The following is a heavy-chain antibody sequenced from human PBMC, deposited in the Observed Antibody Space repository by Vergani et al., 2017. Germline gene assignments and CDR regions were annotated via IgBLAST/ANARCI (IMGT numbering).Heavy chain of an antibody. CDR2: INHSGGST. CDR1: GYTFTSYY. J-gene: IGHJ6*02. V-gene: IGHV1-46*01. CDR3: ARDPDIVVVPAAPYYYYYYGMDV. Sequence: QVQLVQSGAEVKKPGASVKVSCKASGYTFTSYYMHWVRQAPGQGLEWMGIINHSGGSTSYAQKFQGRVTMTRDTSTSTVYMELSSLRSEDTAVYYCARDPDIVVVPAAPYYYYYYGMDVWGQXP. D-gene: IGHD2-2*01.